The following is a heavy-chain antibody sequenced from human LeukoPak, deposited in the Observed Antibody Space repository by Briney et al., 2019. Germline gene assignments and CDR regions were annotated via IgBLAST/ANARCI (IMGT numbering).Heavy chain of an antibody. CDR1: GFTVSSNY. V-gene: IGHV3-21*01. Sequence: GGSLRLSCAPSGFTVSSNYMSWVRQAPGKGLEWVSSISSSSSYIYYADSVKGRFTISRDNAKNSLYLQMNSLRAEDTAVYYCARGLSITPPYYFDYWGQGTLVTVSP. D-gene: IGHD3-10*01. CDR2: ISSSSSYI. CDR3: ARGLSITPPYYFDY. J-gene: IGHJ4*02.